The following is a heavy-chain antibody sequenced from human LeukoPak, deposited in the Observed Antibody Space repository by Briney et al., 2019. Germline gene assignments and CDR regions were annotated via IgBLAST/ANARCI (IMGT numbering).Heavy chain of an antibody. CDR1: GGSFSGYY. Sequence: SETLSLTCAVYGGSFSGYYWSWIRQPPGKGLEWIGEINHSGSTNYNPSLKSRVTISVDTSKNQFSLKLSSVTAADTAVYYCARGKNYDFWSGYYGRVWFDPWGQGTLVTVSS. CDR2: INHSGST. CDR3: ARGKNYDFWSGYYGRVWFDP. D-gene: IGHD3-3*01. V-gene: IGHV4-34*01. J-gene: IGHJ5*02.